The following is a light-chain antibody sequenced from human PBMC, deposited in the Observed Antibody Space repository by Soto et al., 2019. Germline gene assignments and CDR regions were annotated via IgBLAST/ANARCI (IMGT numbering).Light chain of an antibody. Sequence: QPVLTQSSSASASLGSSVKLTCTLSSGHSSYIIAWHQQQPGKAPRYLMKLEGSGSYNKGSGVPDRFSGSSSGADRYLTISNLQSEDEADYYCETWDSNTHRGVFGGGTQPTVL. CDR3: ETWDSNTHRGV. CDR1: SGHSSYI. J-gene: IGLJ2*01. CDR2: LEGSGSY. V-gene: IGLV4-60*03.